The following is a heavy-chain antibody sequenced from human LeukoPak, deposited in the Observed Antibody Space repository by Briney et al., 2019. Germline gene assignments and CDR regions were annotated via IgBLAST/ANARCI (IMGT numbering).Heavy chain of an antibody. CDR1: GFTFRSYN. V-gene: IGHV3-21*01. Sequence: GGSLRPSSAASGFTFRSYNMNWVRQAPGKRPEWVSSISSSSSYIYYADSVKGRFTISRDNAKNSLYLQMNSLRAEDTALYYCARGASRADYWGQGTLVTVSS. CDR3: ARGASRADY. CDR2: ISSSSSYI. J-gene: IGHJ4*02.